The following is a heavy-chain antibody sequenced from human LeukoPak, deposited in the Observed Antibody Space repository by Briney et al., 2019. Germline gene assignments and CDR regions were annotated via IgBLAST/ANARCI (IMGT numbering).Heavy chain of an antibody. CDR2: IYTSGRST. V-gene: IGHV4-61*02. Sequence: SETLSLTCTVSGGSISSGSYYWSWIRQPAGKGLEWIGRIYTSGRSTNYHPSLKSRVTISLDTSKNQFSLNLSSVTAADTAVYYCARTLAGESDAFDIWGQGTMVTVSS. CDR1: GGSISSGSYY. CDR3: ARTLAGESDAFDI. D-gene: IGHD3-16*01. J-gene: IGHJ3*02.